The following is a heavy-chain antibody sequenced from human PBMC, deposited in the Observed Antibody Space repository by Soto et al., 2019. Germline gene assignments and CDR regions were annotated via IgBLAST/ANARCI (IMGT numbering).Heavy chain of an antibody. Sequence: GGSLRLSCAASGFTFSSYAMSWVRQAPGKGLEWVSAISGSGGSTYYADSVKGRFTISRDNSKNTLYLQMNSLRAEDTAVYYCAKDTGTPYYDFWSGYYKWFDPWGQGTLVTVSS. CDR3: AKDTGTPYYDFWSGYYKWFDP. CDR1: GFTFSSYA. CDR2: ISGSGGST. V-gene: IGHV3-23*01. J-gene: IGHJ5*02. D-gene: IGHD3-3*01.